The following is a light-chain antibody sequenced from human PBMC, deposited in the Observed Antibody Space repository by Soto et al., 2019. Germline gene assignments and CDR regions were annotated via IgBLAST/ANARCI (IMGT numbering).Light chain of an antibody. J-gene: IGKJ1*01. CDR2: WAS. CDR1: QSLLYSSNNKNN. V-gene: IGKV4-1*01. CDR3: QQFYNSPWT. Sequence: DIVMTQSPDSLAVSLGERATINCKSSQSLLYSSNNKNNLAWYQQTPGQPPRLLIYWASTRESGVPDRFSGSGSGTGFTLTISSLQAEDVAVYYCQQFYNSPWTFGQGTRWIS.